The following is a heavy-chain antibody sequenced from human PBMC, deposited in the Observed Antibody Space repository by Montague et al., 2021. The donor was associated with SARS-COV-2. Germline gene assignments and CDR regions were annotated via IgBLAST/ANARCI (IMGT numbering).Heavy chain of an antibody. D-gene: IGHD5-18*01. V-gene: IGHV4-61*09. CDR3: ARHRPESGTISPGVLGLFATAKLSASGMDV. CDR1: GASITSGNNF. Sequence: TLSLTCTVSGASITSGNNFWTWMRQAAGRGLEWIGQIDTSGGTIYNPSLKTRVNILSDTSKIQFSLKLTSVTAADTAVYYCARHRPESGTISPGVLGLFATAKLSASGMDVWGQGTTVTVSS. J-gene: IGHJ6*02. CDR2: IDTSGGT.